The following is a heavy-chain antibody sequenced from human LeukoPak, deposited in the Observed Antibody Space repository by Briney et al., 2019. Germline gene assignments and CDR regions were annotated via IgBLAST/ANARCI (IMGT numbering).Heavy chain of an antibody. V-gene: IGHV4-31*03. CDR1: GGSISSGGYY. J-gene: IGHJ4*02. CDR3: ARSPYYYDSSGYYEFDY. Sequence: PSETLSLTCTVSGGSISSGGYYWSWIRQHPGKGLEWIGYIYYSGSTYYNPSLKSRVTISVDTSKNQFSLKLSSVTAADTAVYYCARSPYYYDSSGYYEFDYWGQGTLVTVSS. D-gene: IGHD3-22*01. CDR2: IYYSGST.